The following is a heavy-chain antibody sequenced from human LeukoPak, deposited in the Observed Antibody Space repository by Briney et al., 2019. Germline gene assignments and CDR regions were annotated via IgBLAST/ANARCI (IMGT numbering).Heavy chain of an antibody. CDR3: ARGSGSWYRGFDY. J-gene: IGHJ4*02. CDR1: GGSISSYY. D-gene: IGHD6-13*01. CDR2: IYYSGST. Sequence: SETLSLNCTVSGGSISSYYWSWIRQPPGKGLEWIGYIYYSGSTNYNPSLKSRVTISVDTSKNQFSLKLSSVTAADTAVYYCARGSGSWYRGFDYWGQGTLVTVSS. V-gene: IGHV4-59*01.